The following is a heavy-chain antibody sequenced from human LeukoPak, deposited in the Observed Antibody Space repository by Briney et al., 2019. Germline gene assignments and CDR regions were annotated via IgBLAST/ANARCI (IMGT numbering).Heavy chain of an antibody. CDR3: ARGVGGYCSSTSCYKDAFDI. CDR1: GFTFSDYY. D-gene: IGHD2-2*02. Sequence: GGSLRLSCAASGFTFSDYYMSWIRQAPGKGLEWVSYISSSGSTIYYADSVKGRFTISRDNAKNSLYLQMNSLRAEDTAVYYCARGVGGYCSSTSCYKDAFDIWGQGTMVTVSS. V-gene: IGHV3-11*01. J-gene: IGHJ3*02. CDR2: ISSSGSTI.